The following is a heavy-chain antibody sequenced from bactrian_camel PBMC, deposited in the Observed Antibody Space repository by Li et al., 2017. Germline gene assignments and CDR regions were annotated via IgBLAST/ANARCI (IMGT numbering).Heavy chain of an antibody. J-gene: IGHJ6*01. D-gene: IGHD2*01. CDR2: IDSDGDI. V-gene: IGHV3S57*01. Sequence: VQLVSGGGSVQAGGSLRLSCAARGPTHMRYCMGWFRQVPGQERETVAAIDSDGDINYIDSVKGRFTISKDNAKNTLFLQMDNLKPEDTAMYYCAADEHPTRTYCGTGAILDFGIFGQGTQVTVS. CDR3: AADEHPTRTYCGTGAILDFGI. CDR1: GPTHMRYC.